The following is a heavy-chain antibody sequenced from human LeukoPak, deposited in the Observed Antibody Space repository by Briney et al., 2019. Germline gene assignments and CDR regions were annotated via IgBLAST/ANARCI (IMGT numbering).Heavy chain of an antibody. J-gene: IGHJ4*02. CDR1: GFTFSSCS. CDR3: ASFSDILTTIGDY. Sequence: QPGGSLRLSCAASGFTFSSCSMNWARQAPGKGLEWVAVISHDGGKKYYADSVKGRFTISRDNSKNTMYLQMNSLRSEDTAVYYCASFSDILTTIGDYWGQGTQVTVSS. CDR2: ISHDGGKK. D-gene: IGHD5-12*01. V-gene: IGHV3-30*03.